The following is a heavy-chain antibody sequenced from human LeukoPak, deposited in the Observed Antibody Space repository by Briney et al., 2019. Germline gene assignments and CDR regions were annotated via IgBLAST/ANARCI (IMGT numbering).Heavy chain of an antibody. CDR1: GFTFSDYY. CDR2: IYYSGST. V-gene: IGHV4-38-2*02. J-gene: IGHJ4*02. Sequence: GSLRLSCAASGFTFSDYYMSWIRQPPGKGLEWIGSIYYSGSTYYNPSLKSRVTISVDTSKNQFSLKLSSVTAADTAVYYCARDFTTVVTAIPGFDYWGQGTLVTVSS. CDR3: ARDFTTVVTAIPGFDY. D-gene: IGHD2-21*02.